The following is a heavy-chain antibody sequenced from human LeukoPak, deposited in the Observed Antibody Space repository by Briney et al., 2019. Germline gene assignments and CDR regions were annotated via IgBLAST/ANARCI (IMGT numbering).Heavy chain of an antibody. Sequence: SETLSLTCTVSGGSISSSSYYWGWIRQPPGKGLEWIGSIYYSGSTYYNPSLKSRVTISVDTSKNQFSLKLSSVTAADTAVYYCARRCKPYDYGDYEVDYWGQGTLVTVSS. D-gene: IGHD4-17*01. CDR2: IYYSGST. J-gene: IGHJ4*02. CDR3: ARRCKPYDYGDYEVDY. V-gene: IGHV4-39*01. CDR1: GGSISSSSYY.